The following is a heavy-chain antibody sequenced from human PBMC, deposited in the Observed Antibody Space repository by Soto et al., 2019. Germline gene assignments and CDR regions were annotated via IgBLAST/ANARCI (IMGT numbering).Heavy chain of an antibody. V-gene: IGHV3-66*01. D-gene: IGHD3-10*01. Sequence: EVQLVESGGGLVQPGGSLRLSCAASGFTVSSNYMSWVRQAPGKGLEWVSVIYSGGSTYYADSVKGRFTISRDNSKNTLYLQMNSLRAEDTAVYYCARDQITMVRGVTLGGGGMDVWGQGTTVTVSS. CDR3: ARDQITMVRGVTLGGGGMDV. CDR1: GFTVSSNY. CDR2: IYSGGST. J-gene: IGHJ6*02.